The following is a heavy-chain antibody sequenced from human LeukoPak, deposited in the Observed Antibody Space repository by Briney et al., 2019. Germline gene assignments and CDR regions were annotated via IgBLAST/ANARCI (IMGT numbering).Heavy chain of an antibody. V-gene: IGHV4-39*01. Sequence: SETVSLTCSVSGVSIKNYSWGWIRQPPGKGLEWIGTIHYTGSSYYNPPLRSRVTQSVDTSKNQFALKLSAVTAADTAVYYCARSDYSYDSSGYYYYFDHWGQGTLVAVSS. CDR1: GVSIKNYS. CDR3: ARSDYSYDSSGYYYYFDH. D-gene: IGHD3-22*01. J-gene: IGHJ4*02. CDR2: IHYTGSS.